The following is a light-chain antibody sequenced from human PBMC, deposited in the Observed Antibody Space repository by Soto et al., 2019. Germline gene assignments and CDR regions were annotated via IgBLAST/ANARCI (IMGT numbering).Light chain of an antibody. Sequence: EIVLTQSPCTLSFSPLERSTLSCRASQSVSRNYLAWYQQRPGQAPRLLIYDAFNRATGIPDRFSGRGSGTDFTLTISRLEPEDFAVYYCQQYGDSPRTFGQGTKVDI. CDR3: QQYGDSPRT. CDR1: QSVSRNY. J-gene: IGKJ1*01. CDR2: DAF. V-gene: IGKV3-20*01.